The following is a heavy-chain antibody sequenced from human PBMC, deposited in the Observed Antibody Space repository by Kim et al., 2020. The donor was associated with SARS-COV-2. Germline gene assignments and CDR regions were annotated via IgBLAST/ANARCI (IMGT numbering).Heavy chain of an antibody. J-gene: IGHJ3*02. CDR1: GFTFSSYA. Sequence: GGSLRLSCAASGFTFSSYAMSWVRQAPGKGLEWVSAISGSGGSTYYADSVKGRFTISRANSKNTLYLQMNSLRAEDTAVYYCASSRSSGWYGSRDDAFDIWGQGTMVTVSS. V-gene: IGHV3-23*01. D-gene: IGHD6-19*01. CDR2: ISGSGGST. CDR3: ASSRSSGWYGSRDDAFDI.